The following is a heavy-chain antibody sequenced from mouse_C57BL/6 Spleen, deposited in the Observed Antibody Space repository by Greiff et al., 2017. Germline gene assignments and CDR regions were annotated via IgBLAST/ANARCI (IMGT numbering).Heavy chain of an antibody. CDR3: ARERIYYDYDGFAY. CDR2: IYPGDGDT. V-gene: IGHV1-82*01. Sequence: VQLQQSGPELVKPGASVKISCKASGYAFSSSWMNWVKQRPGKGLEWIGLIYPGDGDTNYNGKLKGKATLTADKSYRTDYMQLSSLTSEDSAVYCCARERIYYDYDGFAYWGQGTLVTVSA. J-gene: IGHJ3*01. D-gene: IGHD2-4*01. CDR1: GYAFSSSW.